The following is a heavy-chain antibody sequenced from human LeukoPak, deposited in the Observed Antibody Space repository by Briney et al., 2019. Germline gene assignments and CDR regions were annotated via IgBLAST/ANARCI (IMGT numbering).Heavy chain of an antibody. D-gene: IGHD2-2*01. CDR2: IYSGGGT. CDR1: GFTVTSNY. J-gene: IGHJ4*02. V-gene: IGHV3-66*01. Sequence: GGSLRLSCAASGFTVTSNYMTWVRQAPGKGLEWVSVIYSGGGTNYADSVKGRFTISRDNAKNSLYLQMNSLRVEDTAVYYCARDSAAVMPHFDFWGQGTLVTVSS. CDR3: ARDSAAVMPHFDF.